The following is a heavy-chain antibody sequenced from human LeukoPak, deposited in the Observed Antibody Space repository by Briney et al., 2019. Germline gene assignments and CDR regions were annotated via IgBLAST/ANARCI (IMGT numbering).Heavy chain of an antibody. V-gene: IGHV1-46*01. CDR1: GYTFTSYY. J-gene: IGHJ5*02. CDR3: AGDRITMVRRPANWFDP. Sequence: ASVKVSCKASGYTFTSYYMHWVRQAPGQGLEWMRIINPSGGSTSYAQKFQGRVTMTRDTSTSTVYMELSSLRSEDTAVYYCAGDRITMVRRPANWFDPWGQGTLVTVSS. D-gene: IGHD3-10*01. CDR2: INPSGGST.